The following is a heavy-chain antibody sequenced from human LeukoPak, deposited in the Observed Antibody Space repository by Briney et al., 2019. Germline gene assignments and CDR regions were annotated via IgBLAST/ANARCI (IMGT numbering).Heavy chain of an antibody. D-gene: IGHD2-15*01. CDR2: ISSSSSYI. V-gene: IGHV3-21*01. CDR3: ARDQHKYCSGGSCYYYGMDV. J-gene: IGHJ6*02. CDR1: GFTVSSNY. Sequence: GGSLRLSCVASGFTVSSNYMRWVRQAPGKGLEWVSSISSSSSYIYYADSVKGRFTISRDNAKNSLYLQMNSLRAEDTAMYYCARDQHKYCSGGSCYYYGMDVWGQGTTVTVSS.